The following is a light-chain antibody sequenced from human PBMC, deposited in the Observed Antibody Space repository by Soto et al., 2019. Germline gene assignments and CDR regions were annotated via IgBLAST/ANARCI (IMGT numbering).Light chain of an antibody. Sequence: DIVMTQSPDSLAVSLGERATINCKSSQSVLYNSDNKNYLAWYQQKPGQPPKLLIYWASTRDSGVPDRFSGSGSGADFTITISSLQAEDVAVYYGQQYYTTLSFGGGTKVEIK. CDR1: QSVLYNSDNKNY. CDR2: WAS. V-gene: IGKV4-1*01. J-gene: IGKJ4*01. CDR3: QQYYTTLS.